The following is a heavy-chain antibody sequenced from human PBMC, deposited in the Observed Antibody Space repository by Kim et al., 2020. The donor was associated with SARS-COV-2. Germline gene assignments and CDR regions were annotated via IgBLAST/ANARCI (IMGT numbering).Heavy chain of an antibody. V-gene: IGHV3-74*01. CDR3: AREVTANFDP. Sequence: YADSVKGRFTISRDNAKNTVYLQMNSLRAEDTAVYYCAREVTANFDPWGQGTLVTFSS. J-gene: IGHJ5*02. D-gene: IGHD2-21*02.